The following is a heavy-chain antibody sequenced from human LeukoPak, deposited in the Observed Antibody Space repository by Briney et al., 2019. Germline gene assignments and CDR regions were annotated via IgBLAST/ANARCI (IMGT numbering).Heavy chain of an antibody. Sequence: SETLSLTCTVSGVSISSYYWSWIRQPPGKGLEWIGYLHYSGSTNYNPSLKSRVTISVDTSKNQFSLKLNSVTAADTAVYYCAKGGRWFDPWGQGTLVTVSS. J-gene: IGHJ5*02. D-gene: IGHD3-16*01. CDR3: AKGGRWFDP. CDR1: GVSISSYY. V-gene: IGHV4-59*01. CDR2: LHYSGST.